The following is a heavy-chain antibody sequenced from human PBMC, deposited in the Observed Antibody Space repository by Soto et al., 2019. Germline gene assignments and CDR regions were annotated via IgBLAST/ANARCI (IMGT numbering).Heavy chain of an antibody. CDR3: ARDEYSYGYGYYYYGMDV. V-gene: IGHV4-31*03. CDR2: IYYSGST. D-gene: IGHD5-18*01. Sequence: PSETLSLTCTVSGGSISSGGYYWSWIRQHPGKGLEWIGYIYYSGSTNYNPSLKSRVTISVDTSKNQFSLKLSSVTAADTAVYYCARDEYSYGYGYYYYGMDVWGQGTTVTVSS. J-gene: IGHJ6*02. CDR1: GGSISSGGYY.